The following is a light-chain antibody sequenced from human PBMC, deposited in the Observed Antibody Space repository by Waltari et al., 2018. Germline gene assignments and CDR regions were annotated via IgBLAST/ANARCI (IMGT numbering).Light chain of an antibody. CDR3: CSYTTIGPVL. CDR2: AVT. CDR1: SSDVGANNF. J-gene: IGLJ2*01. Sequence: QSALTQHASVSGSPGQSIAISCIGTSSDVGANNFLSWYQHHPGRAPKLMIPAVTKPRSVVSTRFSGSKSGNTASLTISGLQAEDEADYYCCSYTTIGPVLIGGGTKVTVL. V-gene: IGLV2-23*02.